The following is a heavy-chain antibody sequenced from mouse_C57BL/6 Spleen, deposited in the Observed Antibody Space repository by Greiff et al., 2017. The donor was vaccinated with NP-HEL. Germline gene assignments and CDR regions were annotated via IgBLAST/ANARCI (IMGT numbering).Heavy chain of an antibody. CDR3: ARWPTVDDYAMDY. J-gene: IGHJ4*01. V-gene: IGHV1-82*01. D-gene: IGHD1-1*01. Sequence: QVQLQQSGPELVKPGASVKISCKASGYAFSSSWMNWVKQRPGKGLEWIGRIYPGDGDTNYNGKFKGKATLTADKSSSTAYMQLSSLTSEDSAVYFCARWPTVDDYAMDYWGQGTSVTVSS. CDR2: IYPGDGDT. CDR1: GYAFSSSW.